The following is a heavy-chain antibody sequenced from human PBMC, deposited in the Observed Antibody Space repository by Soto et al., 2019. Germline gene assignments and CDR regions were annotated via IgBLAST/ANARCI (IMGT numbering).Heavy chain of an antibody. CDR2: INSDGSST. Sequence: GGSLRLSCAASGFTFSSYWMHWVRQAPGKGLVWVSRINSDGSSTSYADSVKGRFTISRDNAKNTLYLQMNSLRAEDTAVYYCATGPPDWELVLFDYWGQGTLVTVSS. D-gene: IGHD1-26*01. CDR1: GFTFSSYW. V-gene: IGHV3-74*01. CDR3: ATGPPDWELVLFDY. J-gene: IGHJ4*02.